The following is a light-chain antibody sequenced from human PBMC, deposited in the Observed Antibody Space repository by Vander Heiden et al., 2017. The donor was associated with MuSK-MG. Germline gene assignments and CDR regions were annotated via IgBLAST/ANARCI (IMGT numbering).Light chain of an antibody. CDR1: QGNSSF. CDR2: AAS. J-gene: IGKJ5*01. V-gene: IGKV1-9*01. CDR3: KQLVSYPKI. Sequence: DIQLTQSPSFLSASVGDSVTITCRASQGNSSFLAWYQQRPGKAPKRLIYAASTLQSGVPARFGGSGSGTDFTLKISSLEPEDVGTYYCKQLVSYPKIFGQGTRMEIK.